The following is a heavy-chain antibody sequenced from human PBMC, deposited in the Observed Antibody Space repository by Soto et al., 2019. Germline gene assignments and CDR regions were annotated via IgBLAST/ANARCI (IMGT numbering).Heavy chain of an antibody. Sequence: SXTLSLTCTVSGGSISSYYWSCIRLPPGKGLEWIGYIYYSGSTNYTPSLKSRVTISVDTSKNQFSLKLSSVTAADTAVYYCARDSGSYDRTNWFDPWGQGTLVTVSS. V-gene: IGHV4-59*01. CDR1: GGSISSYY. J-gene: IGHJ5*02. CDR3: ARDSGSYDRTNWFDP. D-gene: IGHD1-26*01. CDR2: IYYSGST.